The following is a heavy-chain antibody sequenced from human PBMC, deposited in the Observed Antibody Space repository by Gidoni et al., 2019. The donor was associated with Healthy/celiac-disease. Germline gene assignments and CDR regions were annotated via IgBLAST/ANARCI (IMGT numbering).Heavy chain of an antibody. J-gene: IGHJ4*02. CDR1: GYTLTELS. V-gene: IGHV1-24*01. CDR3: ATDFITMVRGGGAAAGFDY. CDR2: FDPEDGET. Sequence: QVQLVQSGAEVKKPGASVKVSCKVSGYTLTELSMHWVRQAPGKGLEWMGGFDPEDGETIYAQKFQGRVTMTEDTSTDTAYMELSSLRSEDTAVYYCATDFITMVRGGGAAAGFDYWGQGTLVTVSS. D-gene: IGHD3-10*01.